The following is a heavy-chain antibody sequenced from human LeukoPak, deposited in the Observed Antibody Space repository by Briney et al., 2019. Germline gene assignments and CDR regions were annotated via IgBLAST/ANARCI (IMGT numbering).Heavy chain of an antibody. V-gene: IGHV4-38-2*02. Sequence: SETLSLTCTVSGYSISSGYYWGWIRQPPGKGLEWIGSIYHSGSTYYNPSLKSRVTISVDTSKNQFSLKLSSVTAADTAVYYCARGPRRYSSSWAYWGQGTLVTVSS. CDR2: IYHSGST. J-gene: IGHJ4*02. D-gene: IGHD6-6*01. CDR3: ARGPRRYSSSWAY. CDR1: GYSISSGYY.